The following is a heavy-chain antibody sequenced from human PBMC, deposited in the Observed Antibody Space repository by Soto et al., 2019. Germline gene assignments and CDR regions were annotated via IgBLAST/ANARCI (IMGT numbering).Heavy chain of an antibody. V-gene: IGHV4-34*01. J-gene: IGHJ5*02. CDR2: INHSGST. CDR1: GGSFSGYY. D-gene: IGHD3-10*01. CDR3: ARVPFTMVRGAPLSRVNWFDP. Sequence: SETLSLTCAGYGGSFSGYYWSWIRQPPGKGLEWIGEINHSGSTNYNPSLKSRVTISVDTSKNQFSLKLSSVTAADTAVYYCARVPFTMVRGAPLSRVNWFDPWGQGTLVTVSS.